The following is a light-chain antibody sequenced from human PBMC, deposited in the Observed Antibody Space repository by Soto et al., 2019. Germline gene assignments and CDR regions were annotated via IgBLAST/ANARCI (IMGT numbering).Light chain of an antibody. V-gene: IGKV1-17*03. CDR2: AAS. CDR1: QGISNY. J-gene: IGKJ1*01. Sequence: DIQMTQSPSAMSASVGDRVTITCRASQGISNYLAWFQQKPGKVPKRLIYAASSLQSGVPSRFGGGGLGKNFTLTIGSFNLEDFETYFCQQHNSSPSWGTFGKGPRVDTK. CDR3: QQHNSSPSWGT.